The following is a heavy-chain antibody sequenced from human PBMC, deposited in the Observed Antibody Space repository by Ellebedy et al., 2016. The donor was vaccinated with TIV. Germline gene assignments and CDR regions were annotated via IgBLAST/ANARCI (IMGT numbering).Heavy chain of an antibody. CDR3: AGGETYYSDDNNYGFEY. D-gene: IGHD3-22*01. V-gene: IGHV3-30*04. J-gene: IGHJ4*02. CDR1: GFTFSDFS. CDR2: ISFDGSNK. Sequence: GGSLRLXXAASGFTFSDFSFHWVRQAPGEGLEWLALISFDGSNKYYAESVKGRFTISRDNSKNTLYLQVDSLGVDDMAVYFCAGGETYYSDDNNYGFEYWGQGTLVAVSS.